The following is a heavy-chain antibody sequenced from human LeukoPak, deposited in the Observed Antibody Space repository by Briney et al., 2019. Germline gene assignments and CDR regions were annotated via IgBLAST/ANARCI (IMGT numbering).Heavy chain of an antibody. CDR1: GGSISSYY. V-gene: IGHV4-4*07. D-gene: IGHD3-3*01. Sequence: PSETLSLTCTVSGGSISSYYWSWIRQPAGKGLEWIGRIYTSGSTNYNPSLKSRVTMSVDTSKNQFSLKLSSVTAADTAAYYCARTSITIFGVVGYYYMDVWGKGTTVTVSS. J-gene: IGHJ6*03. CDR2: IYTSGST. CDR3: ARTSITIFGVVGYYYMDV.